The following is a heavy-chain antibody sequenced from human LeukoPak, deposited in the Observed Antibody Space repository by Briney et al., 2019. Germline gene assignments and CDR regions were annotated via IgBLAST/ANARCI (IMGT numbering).Heavy chain of an antibody. Sequence: PGRSLRLSCAASGFIFSSYAVHWVRQAPGKGLEWVAFISFDGSNKYYADSVKGRFTISRDNSENTLYLQMNSLRAEDTAVYYCARQVAGLDYWGQGTLVTVSS. D-gene: IGHD6-19*01. V-gene: IGHV3-30-3*01. J-gene: IGHJ4*02. CDR2: ISFDGSNK. CDR3: ARQVAGLDY. CDR1: GFIFSSYA.